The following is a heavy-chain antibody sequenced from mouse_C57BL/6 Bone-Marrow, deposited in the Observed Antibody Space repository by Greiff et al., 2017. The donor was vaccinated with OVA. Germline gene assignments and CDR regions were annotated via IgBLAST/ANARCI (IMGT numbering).Heavy chain of an antibody. CDR2: FHPYNGDT. V-gene: IGHV1-47*01. J-gene: IGHJ3*01. CDR1: GYTFTTYP. D-gene: IGHD1-1*01. CDR3: GRGRYYGSCPFAY. Sequence: VQLQQSGAELVKPGASVTMSCKASGYTFTTYPIEWMKQSHGKGLEWIGNFHPYNGDTKYNEKFKGKATLTVEKSSSTVYLELSRLTSDDSAVYYCGRGRYYGSCPFAYWGQGTLVTVSA.